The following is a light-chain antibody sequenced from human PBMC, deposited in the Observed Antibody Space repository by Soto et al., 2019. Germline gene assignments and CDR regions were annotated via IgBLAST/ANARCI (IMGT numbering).Light chain of an antibody. CDR1: QSVSSSY. V-gene: IGKV3-20*01. CDR3: QQYGSSSPT. CDR2: GAS. Sequence: EIVLTQSPGTLSLSPWERATLSCRASQSVSSSYLAWYQQKPGQAPRLLIYGASSRATGIPDRFSGSGSGTDFTLTISRLEPEDFAVYYCQQYGSSSPTFGGGTKVEIK. J-gene: IGKJ4*01.